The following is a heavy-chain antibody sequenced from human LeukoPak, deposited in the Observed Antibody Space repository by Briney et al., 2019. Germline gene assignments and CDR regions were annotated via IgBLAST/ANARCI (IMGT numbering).Heavy chain of an antibody. J-gene: IGHJ4*02. CDR2: ISSSSYI. D-gene: IGHD3-10*01. CDR1: GGSISSNNYY. V-gene: IGHV3-69-1*01. Sequence: ETLSLTCTISGGSISSNNYYWGWVRQAPGKGLEWVSSISSSSYIYYADSVKGRFTISRDNAKNSLYLQMNSLRAEDTAVYYCARGKGRDLPYYFDYWGQGTLVTVSS. CDR3: ARGKGRDLPYYFDY.